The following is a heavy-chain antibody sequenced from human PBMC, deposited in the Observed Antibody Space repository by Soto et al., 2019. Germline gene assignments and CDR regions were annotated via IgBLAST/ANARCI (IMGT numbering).Heavy chain of an antibody. CDR2: INPNTGDT. V-gene: IGHV1-2*02. Sequence: ASVKVSCKASGYTFTGYYLHWVRQAPGQGLEWMGWINPNTGDTYYAQKLQGRVTMTRDTSISTAYMESSRLRSDDTAVYYCVRDDYWGQGTLVTVSS. CDR3: VRDDY. J-gene: IGHJ4*02. CDR1: GYTFTGYY.